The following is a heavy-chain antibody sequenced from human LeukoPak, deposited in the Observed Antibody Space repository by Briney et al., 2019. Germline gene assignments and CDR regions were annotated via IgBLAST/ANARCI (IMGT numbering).Heavy chain of an antibody. D-gene: IGHD1-7*01. Sequence: GGSLRLSCAAPGFTFSSYAMSWVRQAPGKGLEWVSAISGSGGSTYYADSVKGRFTISRDNSKNTLYLQMNSLRAEDTAVYYCAKDELELVHYYGMDVWGQGTTVTVSS. CDR1: GFTFSSYA. V-gene: IGHV3-23*01. CDR3: AKDELELVHYYGMDV. J-gene: IGHJ6*02. CDR2: ISGSGGST.